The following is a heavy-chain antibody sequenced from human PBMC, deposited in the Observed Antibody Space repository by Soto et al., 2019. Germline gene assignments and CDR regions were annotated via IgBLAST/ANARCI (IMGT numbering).Heavy chain of an antibody. CDR3: ARLACSSTRCFTYFDY. CDR1: GGSISGYY. D-gene: IGHD2-2*02. J-gene: IGHJ4*02. V-gene: IGHV4-59*08. CDR2: IYSSGST. Sequence: SETLSLTCTVSGGSISGYYWIWLRQPPGKGLEWIGYIYSSGSTNYNPSLQSRVTISVDTSKNQFSLKLSSVTAADTAVYYCARLACSSTRCFTYFDYWGQGALVTVSS.